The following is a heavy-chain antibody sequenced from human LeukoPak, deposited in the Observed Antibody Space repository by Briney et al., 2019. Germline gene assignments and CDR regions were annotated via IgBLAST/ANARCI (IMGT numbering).Heavy chain of an antibody. CDR2: IRASDDST. CDR1: GFTFSTSS. J-gene: IGHJ4*02. V-gene: IGHV3-23*01. D-gene: IGHD3-22*01. Sequence: GGSLRLPCEVFGFTFSTSSMSWVSQPPGKALEWVSGIRASDDSTYYVDSVKGRFTVSRDNSKNTLYLQMNSLRVEDTAVYYCRFYTSGSDYWGQGTLVTVSS. CDR3: RFYTSGSDY.